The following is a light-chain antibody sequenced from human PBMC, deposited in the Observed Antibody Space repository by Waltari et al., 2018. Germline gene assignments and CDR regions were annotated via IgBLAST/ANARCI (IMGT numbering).Light chain of an antibody. V-gene: IGLV2-11*01. J-gene: IGLJ2*01. CDR3: CSYAGSYTSGVV. Sequence: QSALTQPRSVSGSPGQSVTISCPGTSSDVGGYNYVSWYQQHPGKAPKLMIYDVSKRPSGVPDRFSGSKSGNTASLTISGLQAEDEADYYCCSYAGSYTSGVVFGGGTKLTVL. CDR1: SSDVGGYNY. CDR2: DVS.